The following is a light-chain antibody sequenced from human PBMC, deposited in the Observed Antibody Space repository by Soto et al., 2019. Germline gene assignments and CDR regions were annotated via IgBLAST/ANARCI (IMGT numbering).Light chain of an antibody. CDR1: QSVSSN. Sequence: EVVMRQSPATLSVSPGEGATLSCRASQSVSSNLAWYQQKPGQAPRLLIYGASTRATGIPARFSGSGSGREFTLTISSLESEDSAVYYCQQYSSWPPWTFGQGTKVDIK. CDR2: GAS. V-gene: IGKV3-15*01. J-gene: IGKJ1*01. CDR3: QQYSSWPPWT.